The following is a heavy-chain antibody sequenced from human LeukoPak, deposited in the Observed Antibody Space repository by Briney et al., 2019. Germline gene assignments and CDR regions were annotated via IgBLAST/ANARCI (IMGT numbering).Heavy chain of an antibody. V-gene: IGHV3-23*01. Sequence: GGSLRLSCAASGFTFSSYAMSWVCQAPGKGLEWVSAISGSGGSTYYADSVKGRFTISRDNSKNTLYLQMNSLRAEDTAVYYCAKDDPLRYCSSTSCYPAYYYYYMDVWGKGTTVTVSS. CDR3: AKDDPLRYCSSTSCYPAYYYYYMDV. D-gene: IGHD2-2*01. CDR2: ISGSGGST. CDR1: GFTFSSYA. J-gene: IGHJ6*03.